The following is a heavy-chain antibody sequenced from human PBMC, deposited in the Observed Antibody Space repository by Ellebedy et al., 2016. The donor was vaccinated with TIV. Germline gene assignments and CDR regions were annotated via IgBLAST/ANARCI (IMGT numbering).Heavy chain of an antibody. CDR1: GFTFRTYA. CDR2: ISNDGSNK. V-gene: IGHV3-30*01. CDR3: ARKFYDFLTGYSKGYFDY. Sequence: PGGSLRLSCRTSGFTFRTYAMHWVRQAPGKGLEWVAVISNDGSNKYYVDSVKGRFTISRDNSKNTLYLQMNSLRTEDTAVYYCARKFYDFLTGYSKGYFDYWGQGTLVTVSS. D-gene: IGHD3/OR15-3a*01. J-gene: IGHJ4*02.